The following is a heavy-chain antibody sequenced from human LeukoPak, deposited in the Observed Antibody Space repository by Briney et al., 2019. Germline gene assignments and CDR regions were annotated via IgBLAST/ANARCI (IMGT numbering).Heavy chain of an antibody. CDR1: GGSISSYY. CDR3: ARGTYYDILTDP. D-gene: IGHD3-9*01. CDR2: IYYSGST. Sequence: PSETLSLTCTVSGGSISSYYWSWIRQPPGKGLEWIGYIYYSGSTNYNPSLKSRVTISVDTSKNQFSLKLSSVTAADTAVYYCARGTYYDILTDPWGQGTLVTVSS. J-gene: IGHJ5*02. V-gene: IGHV4-59*01.